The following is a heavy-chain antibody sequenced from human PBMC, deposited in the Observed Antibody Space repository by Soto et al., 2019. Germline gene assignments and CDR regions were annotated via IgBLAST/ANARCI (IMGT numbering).Heavy chain of an antibody. Sequence: SVKVSCKASGGTFSSYAISWVRQAPGQGLEWMGGIIPIFGTANYAQKFQGRVTITADESTSTAYMELSSLRSEDTAVYYCARGDKYRSPSAYYYYGMDVWGQGTTVTVSS. J-gene: IGHJ6*02. CDR2: IIPIFGTA. D-gene: IGHD6-6*01. V-gene: IGHV1-69*13. CDR1: GGTFSSYA. CDR3: ARGDKYRSPSAYYYYGMDV.